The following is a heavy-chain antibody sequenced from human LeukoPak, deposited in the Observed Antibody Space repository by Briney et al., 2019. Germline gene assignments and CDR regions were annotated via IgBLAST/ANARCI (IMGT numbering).Heavy chain of an antibody. V-gene: IGHV4-39*01. Sequence: PSETLSLTCTVSGASISSSSHYWGWIRQPPGEGLEWIGSIHYSGSTYYKLSLRSRVTMSVNTSNNQFSLKLSSVTAADTAVYYCARHQRISGSGYYLDYWGQGTLVAVSS. CDR3: ARHQRISGSGYYLDY. CDR1: GASISSSSHY. D-gene: IGHD3-22*01. J-gene: IGHJ4*02. CDR2: IHYSGST.